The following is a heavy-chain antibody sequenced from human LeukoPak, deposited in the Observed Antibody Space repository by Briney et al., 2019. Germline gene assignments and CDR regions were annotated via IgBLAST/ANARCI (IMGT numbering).Heavy chain of an antibody. D-gene: IGHD3-10*01. Sequence: GASVKVSCKASGYTFTSYDINWVRQATGQGLEWMGWMNPNSGNTGYAQKFQGRVTMTRNTSISTAYMELSSLRSEDTAVYYCARAITMVPLYYYYYYMDVWGKGTTVTVSS. V-gene: IGHV1-8*01. CDR1: GYTFTSYD. CDR2: MNPNSGNT. J-gene: IGHJ6*03. CDR3: ARAITMVPLYYYYYYMDV.